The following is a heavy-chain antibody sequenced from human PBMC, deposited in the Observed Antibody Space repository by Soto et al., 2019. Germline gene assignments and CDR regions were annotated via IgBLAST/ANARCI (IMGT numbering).Heavy chain of an antibody. J-gene: IGHJ3*02. CDR2: ISYDGSNK. Sequence: QVQLVESGGGVVQPGRSLRLSCAASGFTFSSYAMHWVRQAPGKGLEWVAVISYDGSNKYYADSVKGRFTISRDNAKNPLYLQMNSLRAEDTAVYYCAREGEYYYDSSGYLRAFDIWGQGTMVTVSS. D-gene: IGHD3-22*01. V-gene: IGHV3-30-3*01. CDR1: GFTFSSYA. CDR3: AREGEYYYDSSGYLRAFDI.